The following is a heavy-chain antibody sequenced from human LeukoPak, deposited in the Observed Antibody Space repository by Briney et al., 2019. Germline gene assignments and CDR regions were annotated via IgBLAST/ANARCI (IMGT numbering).Heavy chain of an antibody. Sequence: PGGSLRLSCATSGFTFSSYEMNWVRQAPGKGLEWVSYISSSGSTIYYADSVKGRFTISRDNAKNSLYLQMNSLRAEDTAVYYCARDCSTSCYAADDFDYWGQGTLVTVSS. CDR1: GFTFSSYE. V-gene: IGHV3-48*03. CDR3: ARDCSTSCYAADDFDY. D-gene: IGHD2-2*01. J-gene: IGHJ4*02. CDR2: ISSSGSTI.